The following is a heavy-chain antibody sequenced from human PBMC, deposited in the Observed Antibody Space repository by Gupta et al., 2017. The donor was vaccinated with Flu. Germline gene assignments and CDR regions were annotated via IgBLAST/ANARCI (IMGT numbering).Heavy chain of an antibody. V-gene: IGHV3-23*01. Sequence: EVQLLESGGALVQPGGSLRLSCAASGLTLSDYATNWVRQDPGMGLGWVATVGAGGDRKYYADYVMGRFTIARDNSKNTVYLQMNSLRGDDTAVYYGAKDRSGNPAIDYWGQGTRVTVSA. CDR3: AKDRSGNPAIDY. CDR1: GLTLSDYA. D-gene: IGHD6-13*01. J-gene: IGHJ4*02. CDR2: VGAGGDRK.